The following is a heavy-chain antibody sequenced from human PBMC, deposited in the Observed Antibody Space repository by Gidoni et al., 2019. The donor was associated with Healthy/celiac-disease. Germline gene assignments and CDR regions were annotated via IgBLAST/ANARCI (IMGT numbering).Heavy chain of an antibody. V-gene: IGHV4-31*03. J-gene: IGHJ6*02. CDR3: ARDFYTYYYDSSGYYGDYYYYGMDV. Sequence: QVQLQESGPGLVKPSQTLSLTCTVSGGSISSCGYYWSWLRQHPGKGLEWIGYIYYSGSTYYNPSLKSRVTISVDTSKNQFSLKLSSVTAADTAVYYCARDFYTYYYDSSGYYGDYYYYGMDVWGQGTTVTVSS. D-gene: IGHD3-22*01. CDR1: GGSISSCGYY. CDR2: IYYSGST.